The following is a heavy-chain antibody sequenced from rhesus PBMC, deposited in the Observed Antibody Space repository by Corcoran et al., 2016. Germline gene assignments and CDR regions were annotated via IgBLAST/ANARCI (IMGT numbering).Heavy chain of an antibody. CDR3: AASYYSGSQDY. CDR1: GGSISSSY. D-gene: IGHD3-16*01. CDR2: IYGSGSST. J-gene: IGHJ4*01. Sequence: QLQLQESGPGLVKPSETLSVTCAVSGGSISSSYWSWLRQAPGKGLEWIGYIYGSGSSTNYNPSLKSRVTLSVDTSKNQLSLKLGSVTAADTAVYYCAASYYSGSQDYWGQGVLVTVSS. V-gene: IGHV4-169*01.